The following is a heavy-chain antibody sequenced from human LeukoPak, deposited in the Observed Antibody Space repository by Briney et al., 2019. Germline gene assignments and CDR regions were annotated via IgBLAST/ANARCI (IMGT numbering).Heavy chain of an antibody. D-gene: IGHD3-10*01. CDR1: GGSISNSTYY. V-gene: IGHV4-39*01. J-gene: IGHJ4*02. CDR2: IYYSGST. CDR3: ARLVPRYGSGSQSDY. Sequence: KASETLSLTCTVSGGSISNSTYYWGWIRQPPGKGLEWIGSIYYSGSTYYNPSLKSRVTISVDTSKNQFSLKLSSVTAADTAVYYCARLVPRYGSGSQSDYWGQGTLVTVSS.